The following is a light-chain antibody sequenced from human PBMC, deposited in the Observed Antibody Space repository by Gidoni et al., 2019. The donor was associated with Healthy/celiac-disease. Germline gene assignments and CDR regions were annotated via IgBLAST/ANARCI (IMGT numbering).Light chain of an antibody. V-gene: IGKV1-39*01. CDR3: QQSYSTSSVS. CDR2: AAS. CDR1: QSISSY. Sequence: DIQMTQSPSSLSASVGDRVTITCRASQSISSYLNWYQQKPGKAPKLLIYAASSWQSGVPSRFSGSGSVTDFTLTISSLQPEDFATYYGQQSYSTSSVSFGQGTKLEIK. J-gene: IGKJ2*03.